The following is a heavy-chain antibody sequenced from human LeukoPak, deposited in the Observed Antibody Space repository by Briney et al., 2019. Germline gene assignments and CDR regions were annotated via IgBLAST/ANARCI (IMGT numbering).Heavy chain of an antibody. Sequence: GGSLRLSCAASGFTFNPYAMSWVRQAPGKGLEWVAGIGGVGDRTYYADSVKGRFTISRDNSKDTLFLQMNSLKAYDTAVYYCAKASRQAAVASPLDYWGQGSLVTVSS. D-gene: IGHD6-19*01. CDR3: AKASRQAAVASPLDY. CDR1: GFTFNPYA. J-gene: IGHJ4*02. V-gene: IGHV3-23*01. CDR2: IGGVGDRT.